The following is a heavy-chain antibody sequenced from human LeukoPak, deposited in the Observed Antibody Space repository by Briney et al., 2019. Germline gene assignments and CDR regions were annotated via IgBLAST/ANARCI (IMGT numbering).Heavy chain of an antibody. D-gene: IGHD2-15*01. V-gene: IGHV1-46*01. J-gene: IGHJ4*02. CDR2: INPSGGST. Sequence: ASVQVSCKASGYTFTSYYMHWVRQAPGQGLEWMGIINPSGGSTSYAQKFQGRVTMTRDTSTSTVYMELSSLRSEDTAVYYCARDQAANTVDYWGQGTLVTVSS. CDR3: ARDQAANTVDY. CDR1: GYTFTSYY.